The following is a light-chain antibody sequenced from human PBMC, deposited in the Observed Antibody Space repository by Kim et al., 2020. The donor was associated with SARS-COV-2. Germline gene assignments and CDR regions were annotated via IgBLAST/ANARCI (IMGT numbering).Light chain of an antibody. CDR2: DAS. CDR3: QQYDNLYT. V-gene: IGKV1-33*01. J-gene: IGKJ2*01. Sequence: LSASLGDRVTITCQASQDISNYLNWYQQKPGKAPKLLIYDASNLETGVPSRFSGSGSGTDFTFTSSSLQPEDIATYYCQQYDNLYTFGQGTKLEI. CDR1: QDISNY.